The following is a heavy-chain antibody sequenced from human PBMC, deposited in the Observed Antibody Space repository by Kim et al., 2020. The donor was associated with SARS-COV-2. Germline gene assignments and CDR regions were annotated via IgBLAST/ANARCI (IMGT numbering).Heavy chain of an antibody. D-gene: IGHD3-22*01. J-gene: IGHJ4*02. CDR2: INRSGRT. CDR3: AREEGYYDSSAIY. V-gene: IGHV4-34*01. CDR1: GGSFSVYY. Sequence: SETLSLTCAVYGGSFSVYYWSWIRQPPGKGLEWIGEINRSGRTNYNPSLKSRVTFSVDTSKNQFSLKLSSVTAADTAVYYCAREEGYYDSSAIYWGQGTLVTVSS.